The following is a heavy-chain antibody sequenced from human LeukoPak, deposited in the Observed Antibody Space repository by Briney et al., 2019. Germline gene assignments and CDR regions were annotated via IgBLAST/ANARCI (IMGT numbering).Heavy chain of an antibody. V-gene: IGHV4-34*01. CDR1: GGSFSHYY. CDR3: SRGIDESKTGDY. Sequence: PSETLSLTCAIYGGSFSHYYWSWIRQPPGKGLEWVGEIHPSGSTSFNPSLESRVSISKDTSKNQFSLKLTPVTAADTAVYYCSRGIDESKTGDYWGQGTLVTVSS. CDR2: IHPSGST. J-gene: IGHJ4*02.